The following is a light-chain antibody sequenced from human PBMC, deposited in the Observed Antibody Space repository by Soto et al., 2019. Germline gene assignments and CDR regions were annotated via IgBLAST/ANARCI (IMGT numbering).Light chain of an antibody. J-gene: IGKJ4*01. V-gene: IGKV1-27*01. Sequence: DIQLTQSPSSLSASVGDRVNITCRASQGISNYLAWYQHKPGKVPKLLICAASTLQSGVPYRFSGSGSGTDVTLTISSLQPEDVATYYCQKYNSSPLTFGGGTKVESK. CDR2: AAS. CDR3: QKYNSSPLT. CDR1: QGISNY.